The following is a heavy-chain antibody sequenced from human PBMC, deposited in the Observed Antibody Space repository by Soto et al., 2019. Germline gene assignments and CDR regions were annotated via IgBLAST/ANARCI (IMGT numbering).Heavy chain of an antibody. Sequence: QLQLQESGPGLVKPSETLSLTCTVSGGSISSSSYYWGWIRQPPGKGLEWIGSIYYSGSTYYNPSLKSRDTISVDSSKNQFSLKLSSVTAADTAVYYCARRARDYYYMDVWGKGTTVTVSS. J-gene: IGHJ6*03. CDR3: ARRARDYYYMDV. CDR2: IYYSGST. CDR1: GGSISSSSYY. V-gene: IGHV4-39*01.